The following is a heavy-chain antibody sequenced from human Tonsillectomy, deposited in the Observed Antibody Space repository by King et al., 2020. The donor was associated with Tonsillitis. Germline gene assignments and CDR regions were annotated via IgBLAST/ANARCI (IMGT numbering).Heavy chain of an antibody. CDR3: AEIQIASYVFDI. Sequence: QVQLVESGGGVVQPGGSLKLSCAASGFNFTSYPMHWIRQAPGKGLEWIALIEHDGTIELYRDSVKGRFTISRDNSHNKLYLQMDSLRIEDTGIYFCAEIQIASYVFDIWGHGTLVTVSS. J-gene: IGHJ3*02. CDR2: IEHDGTIE. D-gene: IGHD2-21*01. CDR1: GFNFTSYP. V-gene: IGHV3-30*02.